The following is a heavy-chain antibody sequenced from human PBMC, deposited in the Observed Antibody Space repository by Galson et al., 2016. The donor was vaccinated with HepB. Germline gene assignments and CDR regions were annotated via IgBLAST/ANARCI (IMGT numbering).Heavy chain of an antibody. CDR2: VKQDGSDR. CDR1: GFTFSSYW. CDR3: VRESFGDYC. Sequence: SLRLSCAASGFTFSSYWMTWVRQAPGKGLEWVANVKQDGSDRNYVDSVKGRFTISRDNAKNSLYLQMNSLRVEDTAVYYCVRESFGDYCRGQGTLVTVSS. V-gene: IGHV3-7*01. D-gene: IGHD4-17*01. J-gene: IGHJ4*02.